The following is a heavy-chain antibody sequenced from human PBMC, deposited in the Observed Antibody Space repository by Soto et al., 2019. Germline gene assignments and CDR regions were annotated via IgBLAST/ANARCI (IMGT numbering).Heavy chain of an antibody. D-gene: IGHD3-10*01. Sequence: PSETLSLTCTVSGGSISSSSSYWGWVRQPPGKGLEWMATIYSGSTYQNPSLKSRVTISVDTSKNQFSLKLSSVAAPDTAVYYCARPLLWFGESNVPAGYGMDVWGQGTTVTVSS. CDR1: GGSISSSSSY. V-gene: IGHV4-39*01. CDR3: ARPLLWFGESNVPAGYGMDV. CDR2: IYSGST. J-gene: IGHJ6*02.